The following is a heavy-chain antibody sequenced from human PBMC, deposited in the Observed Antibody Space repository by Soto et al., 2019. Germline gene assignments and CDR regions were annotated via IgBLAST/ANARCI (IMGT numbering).Heavy chain of an antibody. Sequence: TLSLTCAVSGGSISRPNWWSWIRQPPGEGLEWIGEVYHSGSTKYSPSLKSRVTMSVDKSKNQFSLNLSSVTAADTAVYYCACYYDSSGYSFDYWGQGTLVTVSS. CDR3: ACYYDSSGYSFDY. CDR2: VYHSGST. CDR1: GGSISRPNW. J-gene: IGHJ4*02. D-gene: IGHD3-22*01. V-gene: IGHV4-4*02.